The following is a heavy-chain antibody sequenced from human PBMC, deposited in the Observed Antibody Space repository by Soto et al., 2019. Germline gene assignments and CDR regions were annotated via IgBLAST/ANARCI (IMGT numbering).Heavy chain of an antibody. CDR1: GFTFSSYA. CDR2: ISGSGGST. D-gene: IGHD2-15*01. V-gene: IGHV3-23*01. Sequence: EVQLLESGGGLVQPGGSLRLSCAASGFTFSSYAMSWVRQAPGKGLEWVSAISGSGGSTYYADSVKGRFTISRDNSKNTLYLQMISLRAEETAVYYCGKKAGIAATRERYAFDYWGQGTLVTVSS. CDR3: GKKAGIAATRERYAFDY. J-gene: IGHJ4*02.